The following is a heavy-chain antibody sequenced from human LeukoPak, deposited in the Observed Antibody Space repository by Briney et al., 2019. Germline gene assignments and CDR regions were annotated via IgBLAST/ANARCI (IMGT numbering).Heavy chain of an antibody. CDR1: GGSFSGYY. CDR3: ARRTTAATRAFDY. CDR2: INHSGST. D-gene: IGHD2-2*01. J-gene: IGHJ4*02. V-gene: IGHV4-34*01. Sequence: SETLSLTCAVYGGSFSGYYWSWIRQPPGKGLEWIGEINHSGSTNYNPSLKSRVTISVDTSKNQFSLKLSSVTAADTAVYYCARRTTAATRAFDYWGQGTLVTVSS.